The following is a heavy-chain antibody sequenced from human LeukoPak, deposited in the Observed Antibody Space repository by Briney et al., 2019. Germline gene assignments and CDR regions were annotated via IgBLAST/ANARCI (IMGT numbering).Heavy chain of an antibody. CDR1: GGSFSGYY. Sequence: PSETLSLTGAVFGGSFSGYYWSWIRQPPRKALEWIGEINHSGSTNYNPSLKSRVTISVDTSKNQFSLKLSSVTAADTAVYYCARAKTRPGYCSSTSCYPSGINWFDPWGQGTLVTVSS. V-gene: IGHV4-34*01. J-gene: IGHJ5*02. CDR2: INHSGST. D-gene: IGHD2-2*03. CDR3: ARAKTRPGYCSSTSCYPSGINWFDP.